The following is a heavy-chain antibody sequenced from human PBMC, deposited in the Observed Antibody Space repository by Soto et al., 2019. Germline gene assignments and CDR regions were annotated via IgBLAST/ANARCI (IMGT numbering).Heavy chain of an antibody. CDR1: GYTFTAYA. CDR2: INPANGNT. J-gene: IGHJ4*02. V-gene: IGHV1-3*05. CDR3: TRSAISPYGGLIGPFDY. Sequence: QVQLAQSGAEERKPGASVKVSCEATGYTFTAYAMHWVRQAPGQRLEWMGWINPANGNTKYSQKFHGRXPXTXHTSANTLYMQLNSLTSEATAMYYCTRSAISPYGGLIGPFDYCGQGNLVTVSS. D-gene: IGHD3-16*02.